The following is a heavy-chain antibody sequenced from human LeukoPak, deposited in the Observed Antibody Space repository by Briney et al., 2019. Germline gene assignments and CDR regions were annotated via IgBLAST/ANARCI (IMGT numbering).Heavy chain of an antibody. J-gene: IGHJ5*02. CDR3: AREGTAGTNLNWFDP. V-gene: IGHV4-59*01. Sequence: SETLSLTCTVSGGSISSYSWNWIRQPPGKGLEWIGYFSYSGSTNFNPSLKSRVTISVDTSKNQFSLKLSSVTAADTAVYYCAREGTAGTNLNWFDPWGQGTLVTVSS. D-gene: IGHD1-1*01. CDR2: FSYSGST. CDR1: GGSISSYS.